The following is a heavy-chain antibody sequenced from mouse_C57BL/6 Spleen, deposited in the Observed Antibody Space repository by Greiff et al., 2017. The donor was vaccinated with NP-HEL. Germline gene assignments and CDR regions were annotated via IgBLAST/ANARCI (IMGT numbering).Heavy chain of an antibody. Sequence: EVKLMESGEGLVKPGGSLKLSCAASGFTFSSYAMSWVRQTPEKRLEWVAYISSGGDYIYYADTVKGRFTISRDNARNTLYLQMSSLKSEDTAMYYCTREGYDYYLDYWGQGTTLTVSS. CDR1: GFTFSSYA. V-gene: IGHV5-9-1*02. CDR2: ISSGGDYI. D-gene: IGHD2-4*01. J-gene: IGHJ2*01. CDR3: TREGYDYYLDY.